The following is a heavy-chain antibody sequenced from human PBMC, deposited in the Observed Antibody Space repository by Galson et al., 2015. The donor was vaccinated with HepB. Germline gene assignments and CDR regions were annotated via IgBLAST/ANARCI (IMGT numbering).Heavy chain of an antibody. CDR2: TYYRSKWYT. J-gene: IGHJ5*02. V-gene: IGHV6-1*01. D-gene: IGHD6-13*01. Sequence: CAISEDSVSSNSAAWNWIRQSPSRGLEWLGRTYYRSKWYTDYALSVQGRITINPDTSRNQFFLQLNSVTPDDTAVYYCARVEQQVVPTGWFDPWGQGTLVTVSS. CDR1: EDSVSSNSAA. CDR3: ARVEQQVVPTGWFDP.